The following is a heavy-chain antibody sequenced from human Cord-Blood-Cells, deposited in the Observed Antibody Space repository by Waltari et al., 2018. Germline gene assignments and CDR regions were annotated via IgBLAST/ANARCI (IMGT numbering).Heavy chain of an antibody. D-gene: IGHD2-8*02. CDR1: GYTFTSYA. J-gene: IGHJ2*01. CDR2: INAGNGNT. Sequence: QVQLVQSGAEVKKPGASVKVSCKASGYTFTSYAMHWVRQAPGQRLEWMGWINAGNGNTKYTQKFQGRVTITRYTSASTAYMELSSLRSEDTAVYYCARDRTGGTRYFDLWGRGTLVTVSS. CDR3: ARDRTGGTRYFDL. V-gene: IGHV1-3*01.